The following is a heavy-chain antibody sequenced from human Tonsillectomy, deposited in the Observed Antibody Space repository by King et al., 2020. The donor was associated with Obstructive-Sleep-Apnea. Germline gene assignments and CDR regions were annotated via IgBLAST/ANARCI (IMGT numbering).Heavy chain of an antibody. V-gene: IGHV1-18*04. CDR3: ARDHLGLYYFDS. D-gene: IGHD3-16*01. Sequence: QLVQSGAEVTKPGASVKVSCKTSGYTFTTYGISWVRQAPGQGLEWMGWISTYNGNTNYAQTFQGRVTMTTDTSTKTAYMELRSLSSDDTAVYFCARDHLGLYYFDSWGQGALVTVSS. J-gene: IGHJ4*02. CDR1: GYTFTTYG. CDR2: ISTYNGNT.